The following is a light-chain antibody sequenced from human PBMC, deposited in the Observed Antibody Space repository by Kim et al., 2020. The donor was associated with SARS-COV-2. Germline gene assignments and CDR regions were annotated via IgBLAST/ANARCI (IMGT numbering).Light chain of an antibody. CDR1: DSNIANTY. CDR2: GNT. V-gene: IGLV1-47*02. CDR3: AAWDASLSARL. J-gene: IGLJ2*01. Sequence: GQRVTISCSGGDSNIANTYVYWYQPRPGAAPKLLIYGNTQRPSGVPDRFSGSKSGTSASLAISELRPEDEADYYCAAWDASLSARLFGGGTQLTVL.